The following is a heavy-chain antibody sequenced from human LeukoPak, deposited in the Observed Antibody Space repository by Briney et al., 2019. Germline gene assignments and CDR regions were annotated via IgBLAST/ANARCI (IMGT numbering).Heavy chain of an antibody. Sequence: SGGSLRLSCAAPGFTFSSYEMNWVRQAPGKGLECVSYISSSGSTIYYADSVKGRFTISRDNAKNSLYLQMNSLRAEDTAVYYCARQGVVRGVISHFDHWGQGTLVTVSS. D-gene: IGHD3-10*01. CDR2: ISSSGSTI. V-gene: IGHV3-48*03. J-gene: IGHJ4*02. CDR1: GFTFSSYE. CDR3: ARQGVVRGVISHFDH.